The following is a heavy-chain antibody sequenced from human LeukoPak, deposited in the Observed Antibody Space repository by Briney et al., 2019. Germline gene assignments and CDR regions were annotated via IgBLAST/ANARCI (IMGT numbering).Heavy chain of an antibody. D-gene: IGHD3-10*01. Sequence: SVKVSCKAFGYTFTTYYIHWVRQAPGQGLEWMGGIIPIFGTANYAQKFQGRVTITADESTSTAYMELSSLRSEDTAVYYCARVFSSGSYYIDWGQGTLVTVSS. CDR2: IIPIFGTA. CDR1: GYTFTTYY. J-gene: IGHJ4*02. CDR3: ARVFSSGSYYID. V-gene: IGHV1-69*13.